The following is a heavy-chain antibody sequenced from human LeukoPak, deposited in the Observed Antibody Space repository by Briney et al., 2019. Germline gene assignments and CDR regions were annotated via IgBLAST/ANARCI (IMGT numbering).Heavy chain of an antibody. V-gene: IGHV3-21*01. CDR2: ISSSSSYI. J-gene: IGHJ4*02. Sequence: GGSLRLSCAASGFTFSSYSMNWVRQAPGKGLEWVSSISSSSSYIYYADSVKGRFTISRDNAKNSLYLQMNSLRAEDTAVYYCARARFGEGGYYFDYWGQGTLVNVSS. D-gene: IGHD3-10*01. CDR1: GFTFSSYS. CDR3: ARARFGEGGYYFDY.